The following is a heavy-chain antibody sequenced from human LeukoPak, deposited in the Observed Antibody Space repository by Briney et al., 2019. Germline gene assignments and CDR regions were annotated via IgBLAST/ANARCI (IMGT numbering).Heavy chain of an antibody. CDR1: GGSISSYY. CDR2: VFSSGST. J-gene: IGHJ4*02. V-gene: IGHV4-59*01. CDR3: TRRRRDGYNFDL. D-gene: IGHD5-24*01. Sequence: SETLSLTCTVSGGSISSYYWSWIRQPPGKGLEWIGYVFSSGSTTYNPSLKSRVTISVDTSKNQFSLELSSVTAADTAMYYCTRRRRDGYNFDLWGQGTLVTSPQ.